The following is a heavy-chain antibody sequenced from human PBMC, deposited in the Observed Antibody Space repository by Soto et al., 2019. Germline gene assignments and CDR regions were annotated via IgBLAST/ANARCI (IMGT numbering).Heavy chain of an antibody. D-gene: IGHD3-10*01. CDR2: IIRIFGTP. CDR1: GGTFSSYA. CDR3: ARQGSNEYYCYGMDV. V-gene: IGHV1-69*12. Sequence: QVQLVQSGAEVKKPGSSVKVSCKASGGTFSSYAINWVRQAPGQGLEWMGGIIRIFGTPDYAQRFQGRVTITADESTSTAYMELSSLRSADTAVYYCARQGSNEYYCYGMDVWGQGTTVTVSS. J-gene: IGHJ6*02.